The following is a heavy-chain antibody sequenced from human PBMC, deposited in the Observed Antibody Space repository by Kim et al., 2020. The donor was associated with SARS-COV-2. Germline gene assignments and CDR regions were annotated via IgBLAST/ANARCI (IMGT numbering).Heavy chain of an antibody. V-gene: IGHV3-30*18. CDR2: ISHDAKTQ. CDR3: SKDSPYMDV. Sequence: GGSLRLSCAASGVTFINFAIHWVRQAPGKGPEWVAVISHDAKTQFYADSVKGRFSLSRDNSKKTVYLQILSLTTEDTAIFYCSKDSPYMDVWGQGTTVTVSS. CDR1: GVTFINFA. J-gene: IGHJ6*02.